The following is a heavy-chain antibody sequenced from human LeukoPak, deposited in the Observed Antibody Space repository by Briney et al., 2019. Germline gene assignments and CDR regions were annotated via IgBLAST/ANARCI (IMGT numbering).Heavy chain of an antibody. CDR1: GYTFTSYG. D-gene: IGHD3-10*01. V-gene: IGHV1-18*01. CDR2: ISAYNGNT. Sequence: GASVKVSCKASGYTFTSYGISWVRQAPGQGLEWMGWISAYNGNTNYAQKLQGRVTMTTDTSTSTAYMELRSLRSDDTAVYYCARDQGLLWFGELLQSFDYWGQGTLVTVS. J-gene: IGHJ4*02. CDR3: ARDQGLLWFGELLQSFDY.